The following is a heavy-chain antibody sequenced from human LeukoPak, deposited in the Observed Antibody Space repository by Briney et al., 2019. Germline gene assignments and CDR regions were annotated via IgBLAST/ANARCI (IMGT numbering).Heavy chain of an antibody. CDR1: GFTFSSYS. CDR2: ISSSSSTI. CDR3: ARYLSVGALDY. V-gene: IGHV3-48*04. D-gene: IGHD1-26*01. Sequence: GGSLRLSCAASGFTFSSYSMNWVRQAPGKGLEWVSYISSSSSTIYYADSVKGRFTISRDNAKNSLYLQMNSLRAEDTAVYYCARYLSVGALDYWGQGTLVTVSS. J-gene: IGHJ4*02.